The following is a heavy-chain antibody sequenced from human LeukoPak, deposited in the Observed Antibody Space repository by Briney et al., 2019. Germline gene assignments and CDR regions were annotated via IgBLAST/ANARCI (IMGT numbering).Heavy chain of an antibody. Sequence: PSETLSLTCAVYGGSFSGCYWSWIRQPPGKGLEWIGEINHSGSTNYNPSLKSRVTISVDTSKNQFSLKLSSVTAADTAVYYCACHSSSHYYYGMDVWGQGTTVTVSS. J-gene: IGHJ6*02. V-gene: IGHV4-34*01. CDR3: ACHSSSHYYYGMDV. D-gene: IGHD6-6*01. CDR2: INHSGST. CDR1: GGSFSGCY.